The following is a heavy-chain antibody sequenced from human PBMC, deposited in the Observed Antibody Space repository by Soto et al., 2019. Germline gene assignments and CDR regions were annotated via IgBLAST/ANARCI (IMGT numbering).Heavy chain of an antibody. CDR1: GGSISSTTYS. Sequence: PSETLSLTCTVSGGSISSTTYSWGWIRQPPGKGLEWMGSMYYSGTTYSNPSLQSRVTISVDTSNNQFSLKLTSVTAADTSVYYCARRGGKLGITGTMGNFDYWGQGSLVTVSS. CDR3: ARRGGKLGITGTMGNFDY. CDR2: MYYSGTT. J-gene: IGHJ4*02. D-gene: IGHD1-20*01. V-gene: IGHV4-39*01.